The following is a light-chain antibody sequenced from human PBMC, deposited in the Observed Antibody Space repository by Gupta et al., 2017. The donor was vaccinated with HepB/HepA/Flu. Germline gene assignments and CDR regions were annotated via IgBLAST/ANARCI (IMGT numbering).Light chain of an antibody. Sequence: QSVLTLHPSASGTPGQRVPIPCSGSSSNIGSNYVYWYQQLPGTAPKLLIYRNNQRPSGVPDRFSGSKSGTSASLAISGLRSEDEADYYCAAWDDSLSGRVFGGGTKLTVL. V-gene: IGLV1-47*01. J-gene: IGLJ3*02. CDR2: RNN. CDR1: SSNIGSNY. CDR3: AAWDDSLSGRV.